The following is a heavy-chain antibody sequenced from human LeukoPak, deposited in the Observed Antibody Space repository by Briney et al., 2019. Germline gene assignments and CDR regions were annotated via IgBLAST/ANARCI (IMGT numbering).Heavy chain of an antibody. D-gene: IGHD3-10*01. CDR1: GYSFPNYW. V-gene: IGHV5-51*01. CDR3: ARQLVARESNESGKYYKVGLDR. CDR2: IFPDDSDT. J-gene: IGHJ5*02. Sequence: GESLKISCKGSGYSFPNYWIAWVRQMPGKGLEWMGIIFPDDSDTRYSPSFQGQVTISVDKSISTAYLQWSSLRASDTAMYYCARQLVARESNESGKYYKVGLDRWGQGTQVTVSS.